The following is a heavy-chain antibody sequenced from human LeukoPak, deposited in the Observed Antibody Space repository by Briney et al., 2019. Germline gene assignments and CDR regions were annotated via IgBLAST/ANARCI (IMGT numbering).Heavy chain of an antibody. D-gene: IGHD3-10*01. J-gene: IGHJ4*02. V-gene: IGHV3-7*01. CDR2: IKQDGSEK. Sequence: QSGGSLRLSCVVSRFTFSNDWMSWVRQAPGRGLEWVANIKQDGSEKYYVDSVKGRFTISRDNAKNSLFLQMNSLRAEDTAVYYCARDVTYGSQNYLGYWDQGALVTVSS. CDR3: ARDVTYGSQNYLGY. CDR1: RFTFSNDW.